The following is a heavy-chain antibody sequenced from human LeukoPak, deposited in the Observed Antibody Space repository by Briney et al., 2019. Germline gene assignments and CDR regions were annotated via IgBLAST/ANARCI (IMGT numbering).Heavy chain of an antibody. CDR2: IRSRSSTI. D-gene: IGHD3-10*01. CDR1: GFTFNTYI. Sequence: PGRSLRLSCAASGFTFNTYIMNWVRQAPGRGLEWVSYIRSRSSTIYYADSVKGRFTISIDNAKNSLYLQMNSLRAEDTAVYYCATEYYGSMNYYDYWGQGTLVTVSS. V-gene: IGHV3-48*04. CDR3: ATEYYGSMNYYDY. J-gene: IGHJ4*02.